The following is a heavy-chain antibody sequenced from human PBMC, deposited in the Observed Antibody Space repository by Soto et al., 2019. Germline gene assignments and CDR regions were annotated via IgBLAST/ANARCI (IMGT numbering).Heavy chain of an antibody. V-gene: IGHV4-30-2*01. J-gene: IGHJ6*02. CDR2: IYPSGSA. Sequence: QVQLQESGSGLVKPSQTLSLTCAVSGGSISSGGYSWSWIRQPPGRGLEWIGNIYPSGSANYSPSLMTRATISLDRSMNKFSLTLPAVTAADTAIYYCAREIFPYGMDVWGPGTTVTVSS. D-gene: IGHD3-3*01. CDR1: GGSISSGGYS. CDR3: AREIFPYGMDV.